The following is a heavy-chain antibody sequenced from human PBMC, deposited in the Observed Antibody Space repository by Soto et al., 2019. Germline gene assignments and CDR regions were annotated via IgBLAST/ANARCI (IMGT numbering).Heavy chain of an antibody. CDR1: GFTFSNHL. Sequence: EVQLVESGGGLVQPGGALGLPCSAPGFTFSNHLMHWVRQGPGKGLVWVSRINGDGTGTNYAGSVKGQFTISRDNAKNTLYLQMNSLRAEDTAVYYCGRGASGSYRLDYWGQGTLVTVSS. CDR3: GRGASGSYRLDY. V-gene: IGHV3-74*01. D-gene: IGHD3-10*01. CDR2: INGDGTGT. J-gene: IGHJ4*02.